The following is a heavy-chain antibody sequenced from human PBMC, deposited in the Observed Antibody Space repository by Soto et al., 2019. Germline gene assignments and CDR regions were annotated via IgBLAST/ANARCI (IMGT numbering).Heavy chain of an antibody. CDR2: INHSGST. D-gene: IGHD6-6*01. J-gene: IGHJ4*02. Sequence: SETLSLTCAVYGGSFSGYYWSWIRQPPGKGLEWIGEINHSGSTNYNPSLKSRVTISVDTSKNQFSLKLSSVTAADTAVYYCARGSRIAARGGLGYWGQGTLVTVSS. V-gene: IGHV4-34*01. CDR1: GGSFSGYY. CDR3: ARGSRIAARGGLGY.